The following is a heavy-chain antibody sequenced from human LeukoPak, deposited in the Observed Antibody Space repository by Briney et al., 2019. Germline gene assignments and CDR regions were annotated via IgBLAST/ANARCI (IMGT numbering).Heavy chain of an antibody. Sequence: SDTLSLTCAVYGGSFSGYYWSWIRQPPGKGLEWIGEINHSGSTNYHPSLKSRATISVDTSKNQFSWKLSSVTAADTAVYYCARGGDTAIDDWGQGTLVTVSA. CDR1: GGSFSGYY. D-gene: IGHD5-18*01. J-gene: IGHJ4*02. V-gene: IGHV4-34*01. CDR3: ARGGDTAIDD. CDR2: INHSGST.